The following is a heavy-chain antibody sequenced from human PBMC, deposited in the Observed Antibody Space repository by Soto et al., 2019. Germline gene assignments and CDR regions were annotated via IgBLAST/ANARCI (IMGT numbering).Heavy chain of an antibody. CDR3: ARHSGMITFGGVIAWGWFDP. J-gene: IGHJ5*02. Sequence: QVQLQESGPGLVKPSETLSLTCTVSGGSISSYYWSWIRQPPGKGLEWIGYIYYSGSTNYNPSLKSRVTIPVATSKNQFSLKLSSVTAADTAVYYCARHSGMITFGGVIAWGWFDPWGQGTLVTVSS. CDR1: GGSISSYY. V-gene: IGHV4-59*08. D-gene: IGHD3-16*02. CDR2: IYYSGST.